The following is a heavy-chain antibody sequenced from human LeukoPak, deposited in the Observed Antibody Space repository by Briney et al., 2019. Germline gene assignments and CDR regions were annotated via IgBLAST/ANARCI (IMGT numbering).Heavy chain of an antibody. Sequence: PSETLSLTCTVSGGSISSYYWSWIRQPPGKGLEWIGYIYYSGSTNYNPSLKSRVTISVDTSKNQFSLKLSSVTAADTAVYYCARQEWGIHDHYMDVWGKGTTVTISS. CDR2: IYYSGST. D-gene: IGHD3-16*01. J-gene: IGHJ6*03. CDR1: GGSISSYY. V-gene: IGHV4-59*08. CDR3: ARQEWGIHDHYMDV.